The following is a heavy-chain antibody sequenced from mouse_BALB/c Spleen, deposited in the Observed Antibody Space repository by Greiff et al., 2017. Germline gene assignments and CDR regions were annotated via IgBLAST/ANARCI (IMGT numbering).Heavy chain of an antibody. Sequence: EVQLQQSGPELVKPGASVKISCKASGYTFTDYNMHWVKQSHGKSLEWIGYIYPYNGGTGYNQKFKSKATLTVDNSSSTAYMELRSLTSEDSAVYYCARENYGYDEEDYWGQGTTLTVSS. D-gene: IGHD2-2*01. V-gene: IGHV1S29*02. J-gene: IGHJ2*01. CDR1: GYTFTDYN. CDR3: ARENYGYDEEDY. CDR2: IYPYNGGT.